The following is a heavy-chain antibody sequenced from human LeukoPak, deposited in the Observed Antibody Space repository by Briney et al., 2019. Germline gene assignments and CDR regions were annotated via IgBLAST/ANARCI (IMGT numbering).Heavy chain of an antibody. D-gene: IGHD6-19*01. J-gene: IGHJ5*02. V-gene: IGHV3-7*01. CDR2: IKQDGSEK. CDR1: GFTFSSYW. CDR3: ASSLDSSGWYGLPFDP. Sequence: PGGSLRLSCAASGFTFSSYWMSWVRQAPGKGLEWVANIKQDGSEKYYVDSVKGRFTISRDNSKNTLYLQMNSLRAEDTAVYYCASSLDSSGWYGLPFDPWGQGTLVTVSS.